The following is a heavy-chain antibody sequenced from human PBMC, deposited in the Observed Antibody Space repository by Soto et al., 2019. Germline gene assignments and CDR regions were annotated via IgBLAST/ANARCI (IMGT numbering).Heavy chain of an antibody. D-gene: IGHD3-10*01. V-gene: IGHV4-61*01. CDR2: IYYSGST. CDR1: GGSVSSGSYY. Sequence: QVQLQESGPGLVKPSETLSLTCTVSGGSVSSGSYYLSWIRQPPGKGLAWIGYIYYSGSTNYNPSLTSRMIISVDTSKNQFSLKLSSVNAADTAVYYGARTYGRDYSGSGPLDYWGQGTLVTVSS. CDR3: ARTYGRDYSGSGPLDY. J-gene: IGHJ4*02.